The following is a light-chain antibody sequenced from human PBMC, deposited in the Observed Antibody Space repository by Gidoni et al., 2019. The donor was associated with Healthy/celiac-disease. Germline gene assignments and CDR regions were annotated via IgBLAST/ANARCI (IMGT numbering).Light chain of an antibody. CDR3: QKYNSAPRT. Sequence: DIQMTQSPSSLSASVGDRVTITCRESQGISNYLAWYQQKPGKFPKLLIYAASTLQSVVPSRFSGSGSGTDLTLTIRSLQPDDVATYYCQKYNSAPRTFGKGTKVEIK. V-gene: IGKV1-27*01. CDR2: AAS. CDR1: QGISNY. J-gene: IGKJ1*01.